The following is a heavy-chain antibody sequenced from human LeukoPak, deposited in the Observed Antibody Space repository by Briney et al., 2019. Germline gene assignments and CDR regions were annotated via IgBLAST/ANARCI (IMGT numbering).Heavy chain of an antibody. CDR3: AREVQNWNRQGKWFDP. CDR1: GGTFSSYA. V-gene: IGHV1-69*04. CDR2: IIPILGIA. Sequence: ASVKVSCKASGGTFSSYAISWVRQAPGQGLEWMGRIIPILGIANYAQKFQGRVTITADKSTSTAYMELSSLRSEDTAVYYRAREVQNWNRQGKWFDPWGQGTLVTVSS. J-gene: IGHJ5*02. D-gene: IGHD1-1*01.